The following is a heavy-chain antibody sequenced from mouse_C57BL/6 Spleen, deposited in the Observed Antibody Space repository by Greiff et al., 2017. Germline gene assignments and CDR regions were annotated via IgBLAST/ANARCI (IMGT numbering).Heavy chain of an antibody. D-gene: IGHD1-1*01. CDR2: IDPSDRYT. CDR3: AGGSPWFAY. CDR1: GYTFTSYW. V-gene: IGHV1-50*01. J-gene: IGHJ3*01. Sequence: QVQLQQPGAELVKPGASVKLSCKASGYTFTSYWMQWVKQRPGQGLEWIGEIDPSDRYTNYNQKFKGKATLTVDTSSSTAYMQLSSLTSADSAVYYCAGGSPWFAYWGQGTLVTVSA.